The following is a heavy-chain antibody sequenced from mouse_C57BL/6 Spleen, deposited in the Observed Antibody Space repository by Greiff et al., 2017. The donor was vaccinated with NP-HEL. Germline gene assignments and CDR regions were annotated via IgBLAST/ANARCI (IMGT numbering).Heavy chain of an antibody. CDR1: GYAFSSSW. V-gene: IGHV1-82*01. CDR2: IYPGDGDT. D-gene: IGHD2-5*01. CDR3: ALYYSNYEGFAY. J-gene: IGHJ3*01. Sequence: VHLVESGPELVKPGASVKISCKASGYAFSSSWMNWVKQRPGKGLEWIGRIYPGDGDTNYNGKFKGKATRTADKSSSTAYMQLSSLTSEDSAVYFCALYYSNYEGFAYWGQGTLVTVSA.